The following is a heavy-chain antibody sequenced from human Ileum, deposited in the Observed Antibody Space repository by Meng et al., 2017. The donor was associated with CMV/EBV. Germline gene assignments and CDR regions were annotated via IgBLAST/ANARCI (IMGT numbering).Heavy chain of an antibody. Sequence: GSLRLSCTASGFTFSNYDMNWVRQAPGKGLEWVSSISRSSSFIYSADSVRGRFTISRDNAKQSLYLHMNSLSAEDTAVYFCAREDYNDLPGRSGACDIWGQGTMVTVSS. D-gene: IGHD3-10*01. V-gene: IGHV3-21*01. CDR2: ISRSSSFI. CDR3: AREDYNDLPGRSGACDI. CDR1: GFTFSNYD. J-gene: IGHJ3*02.